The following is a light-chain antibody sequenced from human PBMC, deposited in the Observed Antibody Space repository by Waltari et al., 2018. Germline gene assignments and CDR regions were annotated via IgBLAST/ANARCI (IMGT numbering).Light chain of an antibody. CDR3: QEFGGS. V-gene: IGKV3-20*01. CDR1: QSLGSRY. J-gene: IGKJ4*01. Sequence: ILLTQSPGTLSLSPGERATLFCRAAQSLGSRYLAWYQQKPGQSPRLRIYGAFTRATGTPDRFSGGGSGTDFTLTISRLEPEDFAVYYCQEFGGSFGGGTKVE. CDR2: GAF.